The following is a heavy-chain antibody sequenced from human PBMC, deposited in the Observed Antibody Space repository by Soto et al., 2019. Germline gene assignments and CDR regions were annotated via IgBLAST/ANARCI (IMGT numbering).Heavy chain of an antibody. V-gene: IGHV4-39*01. CDR2: IYYSGST. CDR1: GGSISSSSYY. J-gene: IGHJ5*02. D-gene: IGHD3-3*01. CDR3: ARGLTTYYYFRGGRHDVGLRFDP. Sequence: PSETLSLTCTVSGGSISSSSYYWGWIRQPPGKGLEWIGSIYYSGSTYYNPSLKSRVTISVDTSKNQFSLNVASVTAADTAVYYCARGLTTYYYFRGGRHDVGLRFDPWGLGTLVTVSS.